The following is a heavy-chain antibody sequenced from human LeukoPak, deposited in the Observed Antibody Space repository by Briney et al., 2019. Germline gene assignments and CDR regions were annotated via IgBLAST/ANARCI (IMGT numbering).Heavy chain of an antibody. CDR3: ARAETEYYYGSGSYKY. Sequence: SGGSLRLSWAAAGFTFSSYSMNWVRQPPGEVRGWVSSISSSGSYIYYADSVKGRFTISRDKAKKSLYLQMNSLRAEDTAVYYCARAETEYYYGSGSYKYWGQGTLVTVSS. CDR2: ISSSGSYI. CDR1: GFTFSSYS. V-gene: IGHV3-21*01. J-gene: IGHJ4*02. D-gene: IGHD3-10*01.